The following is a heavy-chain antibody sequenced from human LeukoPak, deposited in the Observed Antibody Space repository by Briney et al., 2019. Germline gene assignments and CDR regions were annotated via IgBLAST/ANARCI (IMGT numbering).Heavy chain of an antibody. D-gene: IGHD6-13*01. CDR1: GYTFTSYW. V-gene: IGHV5-51*01. CDR3: ARLGAAAPYTHYYFDY. Sequence: GESLKISCKGSGYTFTSYWIGWVRQMPGKGLEWMGIIYPGDSDTRYRPPFQGQVTISADKSISTAYLQWSSLKASDTAMYYCARLGAAAPYTHYYFDYWGQGTLVTVSS. J-gene: IGHJ4*02. CDR2: IYPGDSDT.